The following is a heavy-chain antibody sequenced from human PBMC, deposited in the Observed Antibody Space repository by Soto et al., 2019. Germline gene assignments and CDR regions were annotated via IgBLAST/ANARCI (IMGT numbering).Heavy chain of an antibody. CDR3: ARDGREASGMDV. V-gene: IGHV4-59*11. D-gene: IGHD1-26*01. Sequence: XETLSLPCTVSGGSISSHYWSWVRQAPGKGLEWIGHIYYRGSTSYNPSLRSRSTISLDTSNNQFSLKLNSVTTADTAVYYCARDGREASGMDVWGQGTKVTVSS. CDR2: IYYRGST. J-gene: IGHJ6*02. CDR1: GGSISSHY.